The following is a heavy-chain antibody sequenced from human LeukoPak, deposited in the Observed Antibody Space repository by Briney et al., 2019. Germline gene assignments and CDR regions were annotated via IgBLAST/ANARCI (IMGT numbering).Heavy chain of an antibody. CDR2: INTNTGNP. CDR1: GYTFTSYA. V-gene: IGHV7-4-1*02. J-gene: IGHJ6*04. CDR3: ARGNPMYYDFCDV. D-gene: IGHD3-3*01. Sequence: ASVKVSCKASGYTFTSYAMNWVRQAPGQGLEWMGWINTNTGNPTYAQGFTGRFVFSLDTSVSTAYLQISSLKAEDTAVYYCARGNPMYYDFCDVWGKGTTVTISS.